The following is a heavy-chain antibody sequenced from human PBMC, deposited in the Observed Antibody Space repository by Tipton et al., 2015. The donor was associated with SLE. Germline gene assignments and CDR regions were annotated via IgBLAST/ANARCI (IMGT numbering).Heavy chain of an antibody. CDR2: ISSSGSTI. D-gene: IGHD1-14*01. J-gene: IGHJ6*02. CDR1: GFTFSSYS. V-gene: IGHV3-48*01. Sequence: SLRLSCAASGFTFSSYSMNWVRQAPGKGLEWVSYISSSGSTIYYADSVKGRFTISRDNAKNSLYLQMNSLRAEDTAVYYCAKKNHPFGITLPLYYYYGMDVWGQGTTVTVSS. CDR3: AKKNHPFGITLPLYYYYGMDV.